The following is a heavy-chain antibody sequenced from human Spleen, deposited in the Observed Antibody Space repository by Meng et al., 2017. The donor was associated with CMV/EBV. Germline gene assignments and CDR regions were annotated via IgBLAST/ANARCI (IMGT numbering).Heavy chain of an antibody. D-gene: IGHD4-17*01. Sequence: CTFSGFSLSNNGVGVGWIRQPPGKALQWLALIYWDDDKRYSPSLKSRLTITKDTSKNQAVLTMTNMDPVDIATYYCAHHDYDDYRYDYWGQGTLVTVSS. V-gene: IGHV2-5*02. CDR3: AHHDYDDYRYDY. CDR2: IYWDDDK. J-gene: IGHJ4*02. CDR1: GFSLSNNGVG.